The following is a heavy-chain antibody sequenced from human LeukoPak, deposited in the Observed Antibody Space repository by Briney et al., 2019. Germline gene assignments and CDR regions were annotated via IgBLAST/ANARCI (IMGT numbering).Heavy chain of an antibody. Sequence: SETLSLTCTVSGGSISSYYWSWIRQPPGKGLEWIGYIYYSGSTNYNPSLKSRVTISVDTSKNQFSLKLSSVTAADTAEYYCARAPLRYYYYYMDVWGKGATVTVSS. CDR2: IYYSGST. CDR3: ARAPLRYYYYYMDV. CDR1: GGSISSYY. V-gene: IGHV4-59*01. J-gene: IGHJ6*03.